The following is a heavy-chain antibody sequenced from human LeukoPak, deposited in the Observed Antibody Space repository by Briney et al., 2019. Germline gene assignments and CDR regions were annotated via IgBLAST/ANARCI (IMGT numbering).Heavy chain of an antibody. V-gene: IGHV3-23*01. J-gene: IGHJ4*02. CDR1: GFTFSSYA. Sequence: GGSLRLSCAASGFTFSSYAMSWVRQAPGKGLEWVAVITGNGGRADYADSVKGRFTISRDNAKNTLSLQMNSLRAEDTAVYYCAKDAVAPGSSGDYFDYWGQGTLVTVSS. CDR2: ITGNGGRA. CDR3: AKDAVAPGSSGDYFDY. D-gene: IGHD3-10*01.